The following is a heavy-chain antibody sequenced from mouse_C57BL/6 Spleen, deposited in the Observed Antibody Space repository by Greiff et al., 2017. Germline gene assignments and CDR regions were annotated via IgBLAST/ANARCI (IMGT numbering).Heavy chain of an antibody. V-gene: IGHV1-50*01. Sequence: QVQLQQPGAELVKPGASVKLSCKASGYTFTSYWMQWVKQRPGQGLEWIGEIDPSDSYTNYNQKFKGKATLTVDTSSSTAYMQRSSLTSEDSAVYYCARKGAGTRFAYWGQGTLVTVSA. J-gene: IGHJ3*01. CDR3: ARKGAGTRFAY. CDR1: GYTFTSYW. CDR2: IDPSDSYT. D-gene: IGHD4-1*01.